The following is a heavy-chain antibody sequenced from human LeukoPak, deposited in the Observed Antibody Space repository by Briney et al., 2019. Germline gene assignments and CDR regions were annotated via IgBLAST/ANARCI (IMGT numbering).Heavy chain of an antibody. V-gene: IGHV3-7*01. CDR3: ARGGAARPGF. J-gene: IGHJ4*02. CDR2: IRGDGGEK. Sequence: LAGGSLRLSCAASGLTFSTYWMNWFRQTPGKGLEWVAKIRGDGGEKDHVASVKGRFTISRDNAKNSLYLQMNSLRVEDTAIYYCARGGAARPGFWGQGTLVTVSS. CDR1: GLTFSTYW. D-gene: IGHD6-6*01.